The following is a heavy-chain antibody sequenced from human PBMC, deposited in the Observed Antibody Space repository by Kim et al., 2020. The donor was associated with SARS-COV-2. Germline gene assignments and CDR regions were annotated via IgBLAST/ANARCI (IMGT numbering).Heavy chain of an antibody. CDR2: ISSSSSYI. CDR1: GFTFSSYS. D-gene: IGHD3-9*01. CDR3: ARDPSIYYDILTGYYIGIPPDY. J-gene: IGHJ4*02. Sequence: GGSLRLSCAASGFTFSSYSMNWVRQAPGKGLEWVSSISSSSSYIYYADSVKGRFTISRDNAKNSLYLQMNSLRAEDTAVYYCARDPSIYYDILTGYYIGIPPDYWGQGTLVTVSS. V-gene: IGHV3-21*01.